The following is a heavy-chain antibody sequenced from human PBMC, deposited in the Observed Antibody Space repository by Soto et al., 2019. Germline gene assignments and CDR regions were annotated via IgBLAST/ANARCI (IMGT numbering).Heavy chain of an antibody. CDR3: AMGYYYGMDV. CDR1: GGSISSYY. V-gene: IGHV4-59*04. J-gene: IGHJ6*02. Sequence: PSETLSLTCTVSGGSISSYYWSWIRQPPGKGLEWIGYIYHSGSTYYNPSLKSRVTIPVDRSKNQFSLKLSSVTAADTAVYYCAMGYYYGMDVWGQGTTVTSP. CDR2: IYHSGST.